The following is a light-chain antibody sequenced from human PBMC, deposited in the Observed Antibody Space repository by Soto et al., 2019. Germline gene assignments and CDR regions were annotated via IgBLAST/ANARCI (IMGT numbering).Light chain of an antibody. V-gene: IGKV1-39*01. J-gene: IGKJ4*01. CDR3: QQSYSTLPT. Sequence: DIQMTQSPSSLSASVGDRVTITCRASQIISSYLNWYQQKPGKAPKLLIYAASSLQSGVPSRFSGSGSGTGFTLTISSLQPEDFATYYCQQSYSTLPTFGGGTKVDIK. CDR1: QIISSY. CDR2: AAS.